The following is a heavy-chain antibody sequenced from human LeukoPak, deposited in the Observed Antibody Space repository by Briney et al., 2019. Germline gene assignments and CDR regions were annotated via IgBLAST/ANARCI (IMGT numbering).Heavy chain of an antibody. D-gene: IGHD2-2*01. CDR3: AKEGFCSSTSCYLRGFEY. J-gene: IGHJ4*02. Sequence: LPGGSLRLSCAASGFTFGSFWMHWVRQVPGKGLVWVSSISGSGDSTYYADSVKGRFTISRDNSKNTLYLQMNSLRAEDTAVYYCAKEGFCSSTSCYLRGFEYWGQGTLVTVSS. CDR2: ISGSGDST. V-gene: IGHV3-23*01. CDR1: GFTFGSFW.